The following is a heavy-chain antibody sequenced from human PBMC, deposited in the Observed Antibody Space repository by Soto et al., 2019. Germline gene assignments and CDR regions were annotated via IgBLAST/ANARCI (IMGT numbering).Heavy chain of an antibody. Sequence: GGSLRLSCAASGFTFSSYWMSWVRQAPGKGLEWVANIKQDGSEKYYVDSVKGRFTISRDNAKNSLYLQMNSLRAEDTAVYYCARESADYYGSGSYYKPRSDYWGQGTLVTVSS. CDR2: IKQDGSEK. J-gene: IGHJ4*02. CDR1: GFTFSSYW. V-gene: IGHV3-7*01. D-gene: IGHD3-10*01. CDR3: ARESADYYGSGSYYKPRSDY.